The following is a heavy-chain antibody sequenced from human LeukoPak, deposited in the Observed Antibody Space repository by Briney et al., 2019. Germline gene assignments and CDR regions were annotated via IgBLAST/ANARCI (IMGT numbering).Heavy chain of an antibody. CDR1: GFTFSSYE. CDR3: ARDSYYDSSGYYKNYFVY. J-gene: IGHJ4*02. Sequence: PGGSLRLSCAASGFTFSSYEMNWVRQAPGKGLEWVSYISSSGSTIYYADSVKGRFTISRDNAKNSLYLQMNSLRAEDTAVYYCARDSYYDSSGYYKNYFVYWGQGTLVTVSS. V-gene: IGHV3-48*03. D-gene: IGHD3-22*01. CDR2: ISSSGSTI.